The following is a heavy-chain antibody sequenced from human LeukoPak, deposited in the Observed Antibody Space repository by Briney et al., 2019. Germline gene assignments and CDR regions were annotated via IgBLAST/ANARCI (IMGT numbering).Heavy chain of an antibody. V-gene: IGHV3-7*01. CDR1: GFIFSDYW. Sequence: PGGSLRLSCAASGFIFSDYWMGWVRLAPGKEPQWVASIKPDGNEQYYVDSVRGRFVISRDNSRDSLFLQMYGLRDDDTAVYYCGRERVSAYDYWGQGSLVTVSS. CDR2: IKPDGNEQ. J-gene: IGHJ4*02. CDR3: GRERVSAYDY.